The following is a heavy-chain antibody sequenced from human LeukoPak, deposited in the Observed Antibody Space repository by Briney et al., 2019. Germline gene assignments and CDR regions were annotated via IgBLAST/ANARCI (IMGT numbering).Heavy chain of an antibody. Sequence: GGSLRLSCAASGFTFGSHGMHWVRQAPGKGLEWVSVISDSGGSIHYADSVKGRFTISRDNSKNTLYLQMTSLRAEDTAVYFCAKARGNYYGSGNPPFDYWGQGTLVTVSS. V-gene: IGHV3-23*01. CDR1: GFTFGSHG. D-gene: IGHD3-10*01. CDR3: AKARGNYYGSGNPPFDY. J-gene: IGHJ4*02. CDR2: ISDSGGSI.